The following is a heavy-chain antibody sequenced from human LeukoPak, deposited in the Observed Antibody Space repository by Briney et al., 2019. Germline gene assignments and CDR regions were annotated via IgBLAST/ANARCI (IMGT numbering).Heavy chain of an antibody. CDR2: AYYRSKWYY. D-gene: IGHD6-19*01. V-gene: IGHV6-1*01. Sequence: SQTLSLTCALSGDSVSSINAAWNWMRQSPSRGLEWLGRAYYRSKWYYDFAESVKSRITINPDTSKNQFSLQLDSVTPEDAAVYYCARDRRAGYSSGYLDYWGQGTLVTVSS. J-gene: IGHJ4*02. CDR3: ARDRRAGYSSGYLDY. CDR1: GDSVSSINAA.